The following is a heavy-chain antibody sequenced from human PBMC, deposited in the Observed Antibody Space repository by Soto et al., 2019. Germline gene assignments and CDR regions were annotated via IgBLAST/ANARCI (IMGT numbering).Heavy chain of an antibody. CDR2: ISWNSGSL. V-gene: IGHV3-9*01. Sequence: EVQLVESGGGLVQPGRSLRLSCAASGFSFDDYAMHWVRQAPGKGLEWVSGISWNSGSLGYADSVKGRFTISRDNAKNSLYLQMNSLRAEDTAVYYCGSGYRYYGMDVWGQGTTVTVSS. CDR3: GSGYRYYGMDV. J-gene: IGHJ6*02. CDR1: GFSFDDYA. D-gene: IGHD3-22*01.